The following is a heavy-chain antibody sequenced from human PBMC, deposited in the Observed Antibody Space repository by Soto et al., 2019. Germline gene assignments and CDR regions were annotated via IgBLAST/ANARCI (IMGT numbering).Heavy chain of an antibody. Sequence: GGSLRLSCAASGFTFSRYAMSGVRQAPGKGLEWVSAISGSGGSTYYADSVKGRFTISRDNSKNTLYLQMNSLRAEDTAVYYCAKAGGSAMTYYFDYWGQGTLVTVSS. CDR1: GFTFSRYA. D-gene: IGHD2-15*01. V-gene: IGHV3-23*01. CDR3: AKAGGSAMTYYFDY. J-gene: IGHJ4*02. CDR2: ISGSGGST.